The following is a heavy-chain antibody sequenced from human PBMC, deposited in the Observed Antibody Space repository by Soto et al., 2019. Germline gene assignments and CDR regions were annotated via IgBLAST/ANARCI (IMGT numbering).Heavy chain of an antibody. D-gene: IGHD1-20*01. CDR3: ARRYGSAFDF. V-gene: IGHV4-59*08. Sequence: SETLSLTCAVSGGSISSYYWSWIRQPPGKGLEWIGYIYYSGSTNYNPSLKSRVTISVDTSKNQFSLKLSSVTAADTAVYYCARRYGSAFDFWGQGTMVTVS. CDR1: GGSISSYY. J-gene: IGHJ3*01. CDR2: IYYSGST.